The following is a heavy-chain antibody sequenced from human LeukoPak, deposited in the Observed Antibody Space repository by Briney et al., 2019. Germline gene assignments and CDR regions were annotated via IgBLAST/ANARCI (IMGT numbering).Heavy chain of an antibody. V-gene: IGHV3-23*01. CDR2: ISGSGGST. J-gene: IGHJ4*02. D-gene: IGHD3-10*01. CDR3: ARGRVGFGDE. Sequence: GGSLRLSCAASGFTFSSYGMSWVRQAPGKGLEWVSAISGSGGSTYYADSVQGRFTISRDNSKNTVYLQMNSLRVEDTAVYYCARGRVGFGDEWGQGTLVTVSS. CDR1: GFTFSSYG.